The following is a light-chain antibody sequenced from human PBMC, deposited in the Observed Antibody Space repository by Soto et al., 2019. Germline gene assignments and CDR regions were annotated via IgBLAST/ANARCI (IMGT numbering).Light chain of an antibody. CDR2: KTS. CDR1: HSIGVW. J-gene: IGKJ1*01. V-gene: IGKV1-5*03. Sequence: DIQLTQSPSTLSASVGARVTITCRASHSIGVWLTWHQQKPGKAPKFLIYKTSTLGGGVPSRFSGSGSGTEFTLSISSLQHDDFETYNCQSYDNHTWTFGQGTKVEIK. CDR3: QSYDNHTWT.